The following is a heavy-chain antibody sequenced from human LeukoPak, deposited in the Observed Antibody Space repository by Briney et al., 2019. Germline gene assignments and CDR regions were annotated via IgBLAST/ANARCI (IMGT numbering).Heavy chain of an antibody. Sequence: GGSLRLSCAASGFTFSDYYMSWIRQAPGNGLEWVSTISGSGDNTYYADSVKGRFTISRDNSKNTLYLQMNSLRAEDTAVYYCARVTYGSGTYGAFDYWGQGTLVTVSS. V-gene: IGHV3-23*01. J-gene: IGHJ4*02. CDR2: ISGSGDNT. D-gene: IGHD3-10*01. CDR3: ARVTYGSGTYGAFDY. CDR1: GFTFSDYY.